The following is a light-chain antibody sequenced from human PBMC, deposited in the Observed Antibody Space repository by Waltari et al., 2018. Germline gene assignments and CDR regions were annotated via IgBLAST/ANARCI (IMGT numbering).Light chain of an antibody. J-gene: IGLJ3*02. CDR2: GQK. CDR1: TLRNFY. V-gene: IGLV3-19*01. CDR3: NGRYISGNHVL. Sequence: SSELAQDPAVSVALGQTVTITCRGDTLRNFYATWYQQKPGKAPLLVIYGQKNRPSVIPNRFSGSNAGTTASLTISETRAEYGADYCCNGRYISGNHVLFGGGTKLTV.